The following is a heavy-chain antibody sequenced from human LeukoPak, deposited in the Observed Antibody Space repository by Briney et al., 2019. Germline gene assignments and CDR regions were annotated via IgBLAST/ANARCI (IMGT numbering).Heavy chain of an antibody. V-gene: IGHV1-24*01. CDR1: GYTPTELS. CDR2: FGPEDGET. Sequence: ASVKVSCKVSGYTPTELSMHWVRQAPGKGLEWMGGFGPEDGETIYAQKFQGRVTMTEDTSTDTAYMELSSLRSEDTAVYYCATDVKGPYDILTGYASDAFDIWGQGTMVTVSS. D-gene: IGHD3-9*01. CDR3: ATDVKGPYDILTGYASDAFDI. J-gene: IGHJ3*02.